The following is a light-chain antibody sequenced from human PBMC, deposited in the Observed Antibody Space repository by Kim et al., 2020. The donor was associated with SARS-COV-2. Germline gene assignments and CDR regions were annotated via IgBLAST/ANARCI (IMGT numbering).Light chain of an antibody. J-gene: IGLJ2*01. V-gene: IGLV1-40*01. CDR2: GNT. CDR1: SANIGADHD. CDR3: QSYESSLSGYVV. Sequence: RVTISCTGGSANIGADHDVHWDQQLLGTAPKLLIYGNTNRPSGVPDRFSGAKSGTSASLAITGLQADDEAHYYCQSYESSLSGYVVFGGGTQLTVL.